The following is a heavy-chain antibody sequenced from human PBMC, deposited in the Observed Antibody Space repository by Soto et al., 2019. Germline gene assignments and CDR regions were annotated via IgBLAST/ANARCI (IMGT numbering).Heavy chain of an antibody. V-gene: IGHV2-5*02. CDR2: IYWDDDT. J-gene: IGHJ4*02. Sequence: QITLKESGPTLVKPTQTLMLTCNFSGFSLSTYGVGVGWIRQPPGKALEWLALIYWDDDTRFSPSLNSRLAITKDTSKSQVVLTMTHMDPVDTATYYCAHRPGFSMAFDYWGPGSLVTVSS. D-gene: IGHD3-10*01. CDR3: AHRPGFSMAFDY. CDR1: GFSLSTYGVG.